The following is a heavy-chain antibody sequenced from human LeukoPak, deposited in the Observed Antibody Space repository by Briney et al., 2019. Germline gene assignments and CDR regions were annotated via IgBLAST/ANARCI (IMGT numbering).Heavy chain of an antibody. D-gene: IGHD3-10*01. CDR3: AKDDAWIRVGE. V-gene: IGHV3-21*04. CDR2: ISSSSSYI. Sequence: GGSLRLSCAASGFTFSSYSMNWVRQAPGKGLEWVSSISSSSSYIYYADSVKGRFTISRDNSKKTLYLEVSSLTGEDTAVYYCAKDDAWIRVGEWGQGTLVTVSS. J-gene: IGHJ4*02. CDR1: GFTFSSYS.